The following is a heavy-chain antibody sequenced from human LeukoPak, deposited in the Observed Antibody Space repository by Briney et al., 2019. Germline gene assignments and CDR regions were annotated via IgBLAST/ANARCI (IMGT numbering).Heavy chain of an antibody. Sequence: SETLSLTCAISGHSINSAYYWVWIRQPPGKGLEWIGSLYHPDSTYYNPSLESRVTMSVDTSRNQFSLKLSFVTAADTAVYYCARQFDSYFYYYLDVWGTGTTVTVSS. J-gene: IGHJ6*03. CDR3: ARQFDSYFYYYLDV. V-gene: IGHV4-38-2*01. D-gene: IGHD3-10*01. CDR2: LYHPDST. CDR1: GHSINSAYY.